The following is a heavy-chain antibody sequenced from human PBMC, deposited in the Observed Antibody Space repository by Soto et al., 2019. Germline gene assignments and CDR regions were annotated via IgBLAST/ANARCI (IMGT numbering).Heavy chain of an antibody. J-gene: IGHJ3*01. D-gene: IGHD2-21*02. CDR3: VRDLAHGDTGNV. CDR2: IYDSGVT. V-gene: IGHV4-30-4*08. Sequence: SETLSLTCSVSGAIVTSGENYWSWVRQPPGEGLEWIGYIYDSGVTNHTPALKSRVTLSLDRPNNEVSLKLRSVTAADTAVYFCVRDLAHGDTGNVWGHGTLVT. CDR1: GAIVTSGENY.